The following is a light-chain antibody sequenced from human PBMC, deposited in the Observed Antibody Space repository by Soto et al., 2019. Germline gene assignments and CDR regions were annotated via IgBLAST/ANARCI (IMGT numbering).Light chain of an antibody. J-gene: IGKJ4*01. V-gene: IGKV3-15*01. Sequence: EVVMTQSPATLSVSPGERATLSCRASQSLLSNLAWYQQKPGQAPRVLMYGASARATGIPARFSGSGSGTDFILTISSLQSEDLAVYYCQQYDNWPLTFGGGTKVDIK. CDR2: GAS. CDR3: QQYDNWPLT. CDR1: QSLLSN.